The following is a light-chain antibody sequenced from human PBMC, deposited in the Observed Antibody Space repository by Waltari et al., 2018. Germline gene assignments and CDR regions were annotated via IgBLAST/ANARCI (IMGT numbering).Light chain of an antibody. V-gene: IGLV1-44*01. CDR2: KSF. CDR3: AVWDDSLNGHI. Sequence: QSILTQPPSASGPPGQRVTFSCSGNSSNIGSNPVNRYQHPPGTAPNLLIHKSFQRHSGVPDRFSGAKSGTSASLAISGLQSEDEADYYCAVWDDSLNGHIFGTGTKVTVL. J-gene: IGLJ1*01. CDR1: SSNIGSNP.